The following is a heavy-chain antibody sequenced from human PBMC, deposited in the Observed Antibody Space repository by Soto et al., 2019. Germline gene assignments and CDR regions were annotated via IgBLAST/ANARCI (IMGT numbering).Heavy chain of an antibody. CDR2: INPRGGSA. CDR1: GYTFTSYY. V-gene: IGHV1-46*04. CDR3: ATVRHSSDYYYDY. J-gene: IGHJ4*02. Sequence: ASVKVSCKASGYTFTSYYMHWVRQAPGQGLEWMGIINPRGGSASYAQKLQGIVTMTRDASTSTVYMELSSVRSEDTAVYHCATVRHSSDYYYDYWGQGTPVTVSS. D-gene: IGHD3-22*01.